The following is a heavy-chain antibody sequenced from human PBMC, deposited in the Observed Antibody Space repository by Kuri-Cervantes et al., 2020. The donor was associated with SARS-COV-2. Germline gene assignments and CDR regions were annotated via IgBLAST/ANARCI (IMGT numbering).Heavy chain of an antibody. CDR1: ETTFPNYD. CDR3: ATAPGLPSGSINWFDP. V-gene: IGHV1-8*01. J-gene: IGHJ5*02. CDR2: VKTNSGNT. D-gene: IGHD3-10*01. Sequence: ASVKVSCKASETTFPNYDINWVRQATGQGLEWMGMVKTNSGNTLYAQIFQGRVTMTRDTSTSTAYMELRSLRSEDTAVYYCATAPGLPSGSINWFDPWGQGTLVTVSS.